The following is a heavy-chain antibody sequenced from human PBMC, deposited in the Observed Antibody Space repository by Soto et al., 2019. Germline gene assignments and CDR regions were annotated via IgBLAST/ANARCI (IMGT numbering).Heavy chain of an antibody. J-gene: IGHJ5*02. CDR1: GFTFSNAW. D-gene: IGHD6-13*01. Sequence: EVQLVESGGGLVKPGGSLRLSCAASGFTFSNAWMTWVRQAPGKGLEWVGRIKSKTDGGTTDYAAPVKGRFTISRDDSKNTLYLQMNSLKTEDTAVYYCTTDVDSSWYDPWFDPWGQGTLVTVSS. V-gene: IGHV3-15*01. CDR2: IKSKTDGGTT. CDR3: TTDVDSSWYDPWFDP.